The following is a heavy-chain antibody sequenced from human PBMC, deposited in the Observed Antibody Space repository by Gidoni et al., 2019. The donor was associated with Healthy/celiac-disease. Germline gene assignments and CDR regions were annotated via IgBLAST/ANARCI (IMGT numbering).Heavy chain of an antibody. Sequence: EVQLVESGGVLVKPGGSMSLSCAASGFTVRSYSMNWVRQAPGKGLEWLSSIMSSRSYIYYADSVKGRFTISRDNAKNSLYLQMNSLGAEDTAVYYCARGLGLSAFDIWGQGTMVTVSS. CDR3: ARGLGLSAFDI. V-gene: IGHV3-21*01. J-gene: IGHJ3*02. CDR2: IMSSRSYI. CDR1: GFTVRSYS. D-gene: IGHD6-19*01.